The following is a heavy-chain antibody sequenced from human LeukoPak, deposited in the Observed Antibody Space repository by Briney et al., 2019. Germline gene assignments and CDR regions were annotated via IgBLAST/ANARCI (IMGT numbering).Heavy chain of an antibody. D-gene: IGHD2-15*01. Sequence: ASVKVSCTASGYTFTSYGISWVRQAPGQGLEWMGWISAYNGNTNYAQKLQGRVTMTTDTYTSTAYMELRSLRSDDTAVYYCARDTPPSPWSFYYYYYGMDVWGQGTTVTVSS. CDR1: GYTFTSYG. CDR3: ARDTPPSPWSFYYYYYGMDV. V-gene: IGHV1-18*01. J-gene: IGHJ6*02. CDR2: ISAYNGNT.